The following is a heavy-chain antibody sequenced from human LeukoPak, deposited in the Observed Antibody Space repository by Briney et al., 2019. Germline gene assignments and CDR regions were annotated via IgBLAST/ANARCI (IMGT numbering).Heavy chain of an antibody. CDR2: ISYDGSNK. Sequence: GGSLRLSCAASGFTFSGYGMHWVRQAPGEGLEWVAVISYDGSNKYYADSVKGRFTISRDNSKNTLYLQMNSLRAEDTAVYYCAKEGDSSGWYYFDYWGQGTLVTVSS. J-gene: IGHJ4*02. CDR1: GFTFSGYG. D-gene: IGHD6-19*01. V-gene: IGHV3-30*18. CDR3: AKEGDSSGWYYFDY.